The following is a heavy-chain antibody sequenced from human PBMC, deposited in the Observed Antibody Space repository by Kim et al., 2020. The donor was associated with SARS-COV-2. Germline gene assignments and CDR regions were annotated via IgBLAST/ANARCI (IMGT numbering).Heavy chain of an antibody. CDR3: ARWDAVTTSIDY. V-gene: IGHV3-48*03. CDR2: IDSGGGNI. CDR1: GFTFSNYE. J-gene: IGHJ4*02. Sequence: GGSLRLSCVASGFTFSNYEMNWVRQTPGKGLEWIPYIDSGGGNIHYADAVKGRFTISRDDAKNSLYLQMNSLRAEDTAVYHCARWDAVTTSIDYWGQGTL. D-gene: IGHD4-17*01.